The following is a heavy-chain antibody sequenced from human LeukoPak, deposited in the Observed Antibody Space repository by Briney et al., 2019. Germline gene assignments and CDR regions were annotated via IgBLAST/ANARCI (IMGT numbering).Heavy chain of an antibody. Sequence: ASVKVSCKASGYTFTSYYMHWVRQAPGQGLEWMGIINPSGGSTSYAQKFQGRVTMTRDTSTSTAYMELSSLRSEDTAVYYCASSGYNWNDVVDYYYYYMDVWGKGTTVTVSS. J-gene: IGHJ6*03. CDR3: ASSGYNWNDVVDYYYYYMDV. D-gene: IGHD1-20*01. V-gene: IGHV1-46*01. CDR1: GYTFTSYY. CDR2: INPSGGST.